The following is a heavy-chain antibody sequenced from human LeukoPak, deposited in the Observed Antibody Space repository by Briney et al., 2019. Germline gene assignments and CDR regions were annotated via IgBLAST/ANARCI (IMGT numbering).Heavy chain of an antibody. CDR2: MSNDGNNE. V-gene: IGHV3-30-3*01. D-gene: IGHD3-16*01. Sequence: GGSLRLSCAASGFTFSSYAMSWVRQAPGKGLEWVAVMSNDGNNEYYADSVKGRFTIFRDNSKNTLYLQMNGLRAEDTAVYYCARDPVSTGLQINSDYWGQGTLVTVSS. CDR3: ARDPVSTGLQINSDY. J-gene: IGHJ4*02. CDR1: GFTFSSYA.